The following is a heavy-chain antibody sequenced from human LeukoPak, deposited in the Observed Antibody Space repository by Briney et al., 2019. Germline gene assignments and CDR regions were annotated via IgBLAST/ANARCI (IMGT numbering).Heavy chain of an antibody. Sequence: GGSLRLSCVASEFTFTNAWMSWVLQAPGKGLEWVGRVRSKPDGGTTDYAAHVKDRFTISRDDSRDTLYLEMNGLKIEDTAVYYCATDRGSNFEYWGQGTLVTVSS. V-gene: IGHV3-15*01. D-gene: IGHD3-10*01. CDR2: VRSKPDGGTT. CDR3: ATDRGSNFEY. J-gene: IGHJ4*02. CDR1: EFTFTNAW.